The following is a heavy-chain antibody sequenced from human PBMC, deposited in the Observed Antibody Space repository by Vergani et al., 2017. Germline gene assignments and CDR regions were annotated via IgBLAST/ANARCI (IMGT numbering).Heavy chain of an antibody. D-gene: IGHD2/OR15-2a*01. J-gene: IGHJ6*02. V-gene: IGHV1-69*13. CDR2: IIPIFGTA. Sequence: QVQLVQSGAEVKKPGSSVKVSCKSSGGTFSSYAISWVRQAPGQGLEWMGRIIPIFGTANYAQKFQGRVTITADESTSTAYMELSSLRSADTAVYYCARDFLTMPYYYYYGMDVWGQGTTVTVSS. CDR1: GGTFSSYA. CDR3: ARDFLTMPYYYYYGMDV.